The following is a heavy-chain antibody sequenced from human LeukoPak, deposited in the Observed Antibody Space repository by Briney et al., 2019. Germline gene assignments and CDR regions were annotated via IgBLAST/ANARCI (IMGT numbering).Heavy chain of an antibody. Sequence: GGSLRLSCAASGFTFSSYAMSWVRQAPGKGLELVSAISGSGGSTYYADSVKGRFTISRDNSKNTLYLQMNSLRAEDTAVYYCAKAIFGVVNKLDYYYYYMDVWGKGTTVTVSS. V-gene: IGHV3-23*01. CDR3: AKAIFGVVNKLDYYYYYMDV. J-gene: IGHJ6*03. D-gene: IGHD3-3*01. CDR2: ISGSGGST. CDR1: GFTFSSYA.